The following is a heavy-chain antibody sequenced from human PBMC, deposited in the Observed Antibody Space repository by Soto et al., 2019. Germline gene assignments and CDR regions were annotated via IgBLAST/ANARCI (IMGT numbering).Heavy chain of an antibody. Sequence: ETLSITCAVSGVSISSSNWWSWVRQPPGKGLEWIGEIYHSGSTNYNPSLKSRVTISVDKSKNQFSLKLSSVTAADTAVYYCATGHIVVVVAATINWFDPWGQGTLVNVSS. V-gene: IGHV4-4*02. CDR3: ATGHIVVVVAATINWFDP. CDR2: IYHSGST. J-gene: IGHJ5*02. CDR1: GVSISSSNW. D-gene: IGHD2-15*01.